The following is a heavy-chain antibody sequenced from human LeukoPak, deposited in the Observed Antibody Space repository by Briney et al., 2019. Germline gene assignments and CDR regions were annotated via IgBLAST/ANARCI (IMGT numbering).Heavy chain of an antibody. Sequence: PGGSLRLSCAASGFTFSSYSMNWVRQAPGKGLEWVSSISSSSSYIYYADSVKGRVTISRDNAKNSLYLQMNSLRAEDTAVYYCARVAVTAILDAFDIWGQGTMVTVSS. CDR1: GFTFSSYS. CDR2: ISSSSSYI. J-gene: IGHJ3*02. CDR3: ARVAVTAILDAFDI. V-gene: IGHV3-21*01. D-gene: IGHD2-21*02.